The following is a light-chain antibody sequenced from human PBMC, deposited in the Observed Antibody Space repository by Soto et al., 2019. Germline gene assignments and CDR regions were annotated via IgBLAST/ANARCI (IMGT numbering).Light chain of an antibody. V-gene: IGLV1-40*01. CDR3: QSYDSSLSGHVV. Sequence: QPVLTQPPSVSGAPGQRVTISCTGSSSNIGAGFDVHWYQQLPGTAPRLLIFGNTNRPSGVPDRFSGSKSGTSASLAITWLQAEDEADYYCQSYDSSLSGHVVFGGGTKVTVL. J-gene: IGLJ2*01. CDR2: GNT. CDR1: SSNIGAGFD.